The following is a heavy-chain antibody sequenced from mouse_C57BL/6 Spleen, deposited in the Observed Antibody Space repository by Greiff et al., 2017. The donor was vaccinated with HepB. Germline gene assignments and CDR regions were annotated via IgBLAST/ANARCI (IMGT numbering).Heavy chain of an antibody. CDR2: INPNNGGT. CDR3: ARVLGGTLYAMDY. J-gene: IGHJ4*01. V-gene: IGHV1-18*01. CDR1: GYTFTDYN. D-gene: IGHD1-1*01. Sequence: VQLKQSGPELVKPGASVKIPCKASGYTFTDYNMDWVKQSHGKSLEWIGDINPNNGGTIYNQKFKGKATLTVDKSSSTAYMELRSLTSEDTAVYYCARVLGGTLYAMDYWGQGTSVTVSS.